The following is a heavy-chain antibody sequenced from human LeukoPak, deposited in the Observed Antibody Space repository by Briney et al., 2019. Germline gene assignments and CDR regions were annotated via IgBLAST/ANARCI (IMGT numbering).Heavy chain of an antibody. J-gene: IGHJ4*01. Sequence: PGGSLRLSCAASGFTFSSYSMNWVRQAPGKGLVWVSRIHSDGSSISYADSVKGRFTISRDNAKNTLYLQMNSLRVEDTAVYYCAITVTGGIDYWGQGTLVTVSS. CDR1: GFTFSSYS. CDR2: IHSDGSSI. CDR3: AITVTGGIDY. V-gene: IGHV3-74*01. D-gene: IGHD4-17*01.